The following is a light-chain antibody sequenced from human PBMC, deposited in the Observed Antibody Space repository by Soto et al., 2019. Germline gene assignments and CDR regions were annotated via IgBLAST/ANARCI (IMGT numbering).Light chain of an antibody. J-gene: IGKJ5*01. V-gene: IGKV1-39*01. CDR2: AAS. CDR1: QNINSN. Sequence: DIQMTQSPSSLSASVGDRVTITCRASQNINSNVNWYQQKPGTAPTLLIYAASRLQSGVPSRFSGSGSGRDSTPTISSLQPEDFAAYYCQQSYSTWITFGQGTRLEI. CDR3: QQSYSTWIT.